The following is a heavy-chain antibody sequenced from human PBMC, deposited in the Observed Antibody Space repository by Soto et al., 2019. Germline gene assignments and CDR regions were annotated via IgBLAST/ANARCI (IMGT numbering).Heavy chain of an antibody. CDR3: AKDRAIRSYSNYFDY. CDR1: GFTFSSYA. J-gene: IGHJ4*02. D-gene: IGHD3-10*01. V-gene: IGHV3-23*01. CDR2: ISGSGGST. Sequence: GGSLRLSCAASGFTFSSYAMSWVRQAPGKGLEWVSAISGSGGSTYYADSVKGRFTISRDNSKNTLYLQMNSLRAEDTAVYYCAKDRAIRSYSNYFDYWGQGTLVTVSS.